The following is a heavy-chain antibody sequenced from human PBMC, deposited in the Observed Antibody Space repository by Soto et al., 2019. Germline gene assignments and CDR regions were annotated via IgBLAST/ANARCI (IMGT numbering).Heavy chain of an antibody. CDR2: INPNSGGT. V-gene: IGHV1-2*04. Sequence: QVQLVQSGAEVKKPGASVKVSCKASGYTFTGYYMHWVRQAPGQGLEWMGWINPNSGGTNYAQKFQGWXNMXRXMSISTAYMELSRLRSDDTAVYYCARARGSRNWFDPWGQGTLVTVSS. CDR1: GYTFTGYY. CDR3: ARARGSRNWFDP. D-gene: IGHD3-16*01. J-gene: IGHJ5*02.